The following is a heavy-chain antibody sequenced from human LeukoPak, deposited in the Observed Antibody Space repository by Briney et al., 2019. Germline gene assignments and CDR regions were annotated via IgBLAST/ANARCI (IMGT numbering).Heavy chain of an antibody. CDR1: GFTFSSYS. CDR3: ARGITMIVVPPYGY. Sequence: GGSLRLSCAASGFTFSSYSMNWVRQAPGKGLEWVSYISSSSGTIYYADSVRGRFTISRDNSKNTLYLQMNSLRAEDTAVYYCARGITMIVVPPYGYWGQGTLVTVSS. CDR2: ISSSSGTI. J-gene: IGHJ4*02. D-gene: IGHD3-22*01. V-gene: IGHV3-48*01.